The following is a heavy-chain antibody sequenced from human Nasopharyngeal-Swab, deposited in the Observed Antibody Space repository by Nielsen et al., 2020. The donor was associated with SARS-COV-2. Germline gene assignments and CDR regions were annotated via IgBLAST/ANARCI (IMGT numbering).Heavy chain of an antibody. CDR1: GVSITSQY. CDR3: AKEGATGWFDP. Sequence: SETLSLTCTVSGVSITSQYWSWIRQTPGKGLEWIGYISHNGGTSYNPSLKSRVTMFMDTSKNQFSLRLRSVTAADTAVYYCAKEGATGWFDPWGQGTLVTVSS. J-gene: IGHJ5*02. CDR2: ISHNGGT. V-gene: IGHV4-59*11.